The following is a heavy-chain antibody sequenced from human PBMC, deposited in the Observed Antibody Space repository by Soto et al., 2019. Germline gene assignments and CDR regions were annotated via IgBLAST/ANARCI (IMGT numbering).Heavy chain of an antibody. J-gene: IGHJ4*02. Sequence: QVQLVQSGAEVKKPGASVKVSCKASGYTFTSYGISWVRQVPGQGLEWMGWISGYNGHTNYAQKVQDRVTMTTDTSTSTTYMELRSLRSDDTAVYYCVRDPNCGGDCYPDYWGQGTLVTVSS. CDR2: ISGYNGHT. CDR1: GYTFTSYG. D-gene: IGHD2-21*02. V-gene: IGHV1-18*01. CDR3: VRDPNCGGDCYPDY.